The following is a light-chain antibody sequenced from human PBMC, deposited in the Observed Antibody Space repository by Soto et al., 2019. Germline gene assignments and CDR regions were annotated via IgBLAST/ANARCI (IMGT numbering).Light chain of an antibody. CDR3: VGPSHWARS. CDR2: KVS. J-gene: IGKJ5*01. Sequence: CRSNQSLVHSDGIAYFSWFQQRPGRSPRRLIYKVSNRDSGVPARFSGSGPGTDYALRLRCLDAGDVGVYFCVGPSHWARSFAEGTRLEIK. CDR1: QSLVHSDGIAY. V-gene: IGKV2-30*02.